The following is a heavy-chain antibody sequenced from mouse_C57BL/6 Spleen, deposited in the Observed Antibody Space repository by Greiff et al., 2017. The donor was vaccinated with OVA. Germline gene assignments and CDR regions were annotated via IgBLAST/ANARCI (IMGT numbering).Heavy chain of an antibody. CDR3: ARRGLSRGGYYFDY. V-gene: IGHV1-9*01. CDR2: ILPGSGST. Sequence: VQGVESGAELMKPGASVKLSCKATGYTFTGYWIEWVKQRPGHGLEWIGEILPGSGSTNYNEKFKGKATFTADTSSNTAYMQLSSLTTEDSAIDDCARRGLSRGGYYFDYWGQGTTLTVSS. CDR1: GYTFTGYW. J-gene: IGHJ2*01. D-gene: IGHD3-2*02.